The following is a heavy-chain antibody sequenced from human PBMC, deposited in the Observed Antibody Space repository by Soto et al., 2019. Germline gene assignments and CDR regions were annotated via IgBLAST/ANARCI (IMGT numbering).Heavy chain of an antibody. D-gene: IGHD6-13*01. CDR3: AASDSSSWQHDY. CDR1: GDSFSSYA. CDR2: IIPIFETA. V-gene: IGHV1-69*01. Sequence: QVQLVHSGAELKKPGSSVRVSCKISGDSFSSYAISWVRQAPGEGLEWVGGIIPIFETANYAQKFQGRVTITAVESTTTAYVEVTRLRPEDTAIFYCAASDSSSWQHDYWGQGTLITVSS. J-gene: IGHJ4*02.